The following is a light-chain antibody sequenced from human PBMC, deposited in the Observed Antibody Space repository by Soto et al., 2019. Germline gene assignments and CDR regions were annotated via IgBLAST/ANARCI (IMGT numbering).Light chain of an antibody. J-gene: IGKJ2*01. V-gene: IGKV4-1*01. Sequence: DVVMTQSPDSLAVSLGETATINCKSSQNLLSSSNNQNYVAWFQQKPGQPPKLLIYWASTRESRVPARFSGSGSGTEFTLTISSLQAGDVAVYYCQQYYSTPRTFGQGTKLEIK. CDR2: WAS. CDR3: QQYYSTPRT. CDR1: QNLLSSSNNQNY.